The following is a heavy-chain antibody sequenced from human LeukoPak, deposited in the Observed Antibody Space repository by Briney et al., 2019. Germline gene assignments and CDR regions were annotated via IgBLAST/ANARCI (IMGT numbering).Heavy chain of an antibody. CDR1: GGSISSSNW. V-gene: IGHV4-4*02. J-gene: IGHJ3*02. Sequence: SGTLSLTCAVSGGSISSSNWWSWVRQPPGKGLEWIGEIYHSGSTNYNPSLKSRVTLSVDKSKNQFSLKLSSVTAADTAVYYCATRGDWALPFDIWGQGTMVTASS. CDR3: ATRGDWALPFDI. D-gene: IGHD2-21*02. CDR2: IYHSGST.